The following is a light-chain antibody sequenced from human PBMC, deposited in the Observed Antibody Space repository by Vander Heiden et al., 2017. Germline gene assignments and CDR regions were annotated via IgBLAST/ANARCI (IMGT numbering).Light chain of an antibody. V-gene: IGKV1-5*03. J-gene: IGKJ1*01. CDR2: KAS. Sequence: DIQMTQSPSTLPASVGDRVTITCRASQSISSWLAWYQQKPGKAPKLLIYKASSLESGVPSRFSGSGSGTEFTLTISSLQPDDFATYYCQQYNSLWTFGQGTKVEIK. CDR1: QSISSW. CDR3: QQYNSLWT.